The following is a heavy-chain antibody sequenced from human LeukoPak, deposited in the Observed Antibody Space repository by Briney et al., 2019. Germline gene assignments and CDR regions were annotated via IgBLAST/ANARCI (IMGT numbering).Heavy chain of an antibody. CDR1: GYTFTSYD. CDR3: ARGWLAETTVVTPYNY. V-gene: IGHV1-8*01. D-gene: IGHD4-23*01. J-gene: IGHJ4*02. Sequence: ASVKVSCKASGYTFTSYDINWVRQATGQGLEWMGWMNPNSGNTGYAQKFQGRVTMTRNTSISTAYMELSSLRSEDTAAYYCARGWLAETTVVTPYNYWGQGTLVTVSS. CDR2: MNPNSGNT.